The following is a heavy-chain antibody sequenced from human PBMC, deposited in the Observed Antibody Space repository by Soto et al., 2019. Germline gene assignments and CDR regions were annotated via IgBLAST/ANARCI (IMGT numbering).Heavy chain of an antibody. D-gene: IGHD2-2*01. CDR2: ISGSGGST. CDR1: GFTFSSYA. J-gene: IGHJ4*02. CDR3: ARPPDLEMPYYFDY. V-gene: IGHV3-23*01. Sequence: PGGSLRLCCAASGFTFSSYAMSWVRQAPGKGLEWVSAISGSGGSTYYADSVKGRFTISRDNSKNTLYLQMNSLRAEDTAVYYCARPPDLEMPYYFDYWGQGTLVTVSS.